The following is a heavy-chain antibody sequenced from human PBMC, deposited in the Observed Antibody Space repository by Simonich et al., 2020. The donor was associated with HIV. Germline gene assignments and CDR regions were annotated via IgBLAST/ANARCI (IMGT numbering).Heavy chain of an antibody. Sequence: EVQLVQSGAEVKKPGESLKISCKGSGYSFTSYWIGWVRQMPGKGLEWMGTIYPGDSDTSYSPSFKGQVTISADKSISTAYLQWSSLKASDTAMYYCVTDKGYCSGGSCYQDAFDIWGQGTMVTVSS. CDR3: VTDKGYCSGGSCYQDAFDI. J-gene: IGHJ3*02. D-gene: IGHD2-15*01. V-gene: IGHV5-51*03. CDR2: IYPGDSDT. CDR1: GYSFTSYW.